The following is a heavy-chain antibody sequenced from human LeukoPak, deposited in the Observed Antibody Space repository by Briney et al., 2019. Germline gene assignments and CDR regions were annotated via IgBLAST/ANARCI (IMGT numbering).Heavy chain of an antibody. J-gene: IGHJ3*02. V-gene: IGHV3-23*01. CDR3: ARDSTLCGGDCYSHHLDAFDI. D-gene: IGHD2-21*02. Sequence: GGSLRLSCAASGFTFSSYAMSWVRQAPGKGREWVSVISGSGDRTYYADSVKGRFTISRDNSKNTLYLQMNSLRAEDTAVYYCARDSTLCGGDCYSHHLDAFDIWGQGTMVTVSS. CDR1: GFTFSSYA. CDR2: ISGSGDRT.